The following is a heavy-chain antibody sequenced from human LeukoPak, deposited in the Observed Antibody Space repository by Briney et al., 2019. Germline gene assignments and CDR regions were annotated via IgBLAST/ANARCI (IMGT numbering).Heavy chain of an antibody. J-gene: IGHJ4*02. D-gene: IGHD1-26*01. CDR3: ASSGSYRFDY. V-gene: IGHV3-48*02. CDR1: GFTFSSYS. CDR2: ITASGTAM. Sequence: GGSLRLSCAASGFTFSSYSMNWVRQAPGKGLEWVSHITASGTAMFYADSVKGRFTISRDNAKNSLYLQMNSLRDEDTAVYYCASSGSYRFDYWGQGTLVTVSS.